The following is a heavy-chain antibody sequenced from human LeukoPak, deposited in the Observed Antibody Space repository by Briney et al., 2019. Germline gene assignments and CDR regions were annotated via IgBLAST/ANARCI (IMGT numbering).Heavy chain of an antibody. D-gene: IGHD2-8*01. V-gene: IGHV1-46*01. CDR3: ATWGCSNGVCYSYYMDV. CDR2: INPSGGST. J-gene: IGHJ6*03. Sequence: GASVKVSCKASGYTFTSYYMHWVRQAPGQGLEWMGIINPSGGSTSYAQKFQGRVTMTRGRSTSTVYMELSSLRSDDSAVYYCATWGCSNGVCYSYYMDVWGKGTTVTVSS. CDR1: GYTFTSYY.